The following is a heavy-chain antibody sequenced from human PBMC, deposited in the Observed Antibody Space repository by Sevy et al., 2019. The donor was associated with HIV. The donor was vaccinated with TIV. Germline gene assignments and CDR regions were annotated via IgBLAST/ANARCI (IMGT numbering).Heavy chain of an antibody. CDR2: INPNSGGT. V-gene: IGHV1-2*02. Sequence: ASVKVSCKASGYTFTGYYMHWVRQAPGQGLEWMGWINPNSGGTNYAQKFQGRVTMTRDTSISTAYMEPSRLRSDDTAVYYCAVAYCGGDCYYFDYWGQGTLVTVSS. CDR3: AVAYCGGDCYYFDY. D-gene: IGHD2-21*02. CDR1: GYTFTGYY. J-gene: IGHJ4*02.